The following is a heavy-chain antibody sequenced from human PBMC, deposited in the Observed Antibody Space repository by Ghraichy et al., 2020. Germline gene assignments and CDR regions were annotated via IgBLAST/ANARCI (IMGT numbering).Heavy chain of an antibody. D-gene: IGHD2-8*01. V-gene: IGHV3-23*01. J-gene: IGHJ4*02. CDR2: ISGSGGST. CDR3: ATFLMVYAIR. CDR1: GFTFSSYA. Sequence: GESLNISCAASGFTFSSYAMSWVRQAPGKGLEWVSAISGSGGSTYYADSVKGRFTISRDNSKNTLYLQMNSLRAEDMAVYYCATFLMVYAIRWGQGTLVTVSS.